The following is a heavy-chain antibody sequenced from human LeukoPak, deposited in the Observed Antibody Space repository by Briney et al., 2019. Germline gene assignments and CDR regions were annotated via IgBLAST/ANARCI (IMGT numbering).Heavy chain of an antibody. D-gene: IGHD3-16*02. CDR3: ARGGRRSGYTESDY. V-gene: IGHV1-18*01. CDR1: GYTFSNYG. J-gene: IGHJ4*02. CDR2: ISGYDGDT. Sequence: ASVKVSRKASGYTFSNYGISWVRQAPGQGLEWVGWISGYDGDTTYAQNLQGRVAMTTDTSTSSAYMELRSLRSDDTAVYFCARGGRRSGYTESDYWGQGTLVTVSS.